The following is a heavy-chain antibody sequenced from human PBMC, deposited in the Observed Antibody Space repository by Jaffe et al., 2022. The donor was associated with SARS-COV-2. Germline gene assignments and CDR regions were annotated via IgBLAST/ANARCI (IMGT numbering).Heavy chain of an antibody. D-gene: IGHD3-22*01. J-gene: IGHJ4*02. CDR1: GFIFSNAW. CDR2: IKSKTDGGTT. V-gene: IGHV3-15*01. CDR3: TTVSGYYYDSSGYYYRDY. Sequence: EVQLVESGGGLVKPGGSLRLSCAASGFIFSNAWMSWVRQAPGKGLEWVGRIKSKTDGGTTDYAAPVKGRFTISRDDSKNTLYLQMNSLKTEDTAVYYCTTVSGYYYDSSGYYYRDYWGQGTLVTVSS.